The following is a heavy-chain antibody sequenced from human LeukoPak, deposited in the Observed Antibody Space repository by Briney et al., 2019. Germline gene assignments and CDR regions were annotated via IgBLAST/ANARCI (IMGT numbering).Heavy chain of an antibody. CDR3: AKDRDYSSSGASVDY. D-gene: IGHD6-6*01. CDR2: ISSSSSYI. CDR1: GFTFSSYS. Sequence: GGSLRLSCAASGFTFSSYSMNWVRQAPGEGLEWVSSISSSSSYIYYADSVKGRFTISRDNAKNSLYLQMNSLRAEDTALYYFAKDRDYSSSGASVDYWGQGTLVTVSS. V-gene: IGHV3-21*04. J-gene: IGHJ4*02.